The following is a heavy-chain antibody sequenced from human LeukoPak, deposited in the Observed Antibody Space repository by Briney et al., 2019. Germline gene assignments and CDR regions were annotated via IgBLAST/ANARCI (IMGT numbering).Heavy chain of an antibody. CDR3: AREPIAVAGTLDY. V-gene: IGHV1-69*04. D-gene: IGHD6-19*01. J-gene: IGHJ4*02. CDR2: IIPILGIA. CDR1: GYTFTGYY. Sequence: ASVKVSCKASGYTFTGYYMHWVRQAPGQGLEWMGRIIPILGIANYAQKFQGRVTITADKSTSTAYMELSSLRSEDTAVYYCAREPIAVAGTLDYWGQGTLVTVSS.